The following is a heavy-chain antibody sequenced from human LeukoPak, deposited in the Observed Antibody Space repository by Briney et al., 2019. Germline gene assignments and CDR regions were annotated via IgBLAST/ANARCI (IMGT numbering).Heavy chain of an antibody. CDR1: GYSFTSYW. CDR3: ARLDGYNRFDY. CDR2: IDPSDSDT. Sequence: KRGESLKISCEGSGYSFTSYWITWVRQMPGKGLEWMGKIDPSDSDTNYSPSFQGHVTISADKSISTAYLQWSSLKASDTAMYYCARLDGYNRFDYWGQGTPVTVSS. V-gene: IGHV5-10-1*01. J-gene: IGHJ4*02. D-gene: IGHD5-24*01.